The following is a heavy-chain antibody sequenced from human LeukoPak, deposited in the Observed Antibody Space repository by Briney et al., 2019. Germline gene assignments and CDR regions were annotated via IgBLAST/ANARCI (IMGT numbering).Heavy chain of an antibody. Sequence: ASVKVSCKASGYTFTGYYMHWVRQAPGQGLEWMGWINPNSGGTNYAQKFQGRVTMTRDTSISTASMELSRLRSDDTAVYYCARDVCSGGSCYSPHFDYWGQGTLVTVSS. D-gene: IGHD2-15*01. V-gene: IGHV1-2*02. CDR3: ARDVCSGGSCYSPHFDY. CDR1: GYTFTGYY. CDR2: INPNSGGT. J-gene: IGHJ4*02.